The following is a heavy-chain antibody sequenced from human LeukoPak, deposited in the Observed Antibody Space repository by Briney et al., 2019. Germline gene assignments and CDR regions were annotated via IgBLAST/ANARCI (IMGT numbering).Heavy chain of an antibody. V-gene: IGHV4-34*01. D-gene: IGHD3-10*01. CDR3: ARLRSPTYYGSGSYQNYYYYMDV. J-gene: IGHJ6*03. CDR1: GGSFSGYY. Sequence: PSETLSLTCAVYGGSFSGYYWSWIRQPPGKGLEWIGEINHSGSTNYNPSLKSRVTISVDTSKNQFSLKLSSVTAADTAVYYCARLRSPTYYGSGSYQNYYYYMDVWGKGTTVTISS. CDR2: INHSGST.